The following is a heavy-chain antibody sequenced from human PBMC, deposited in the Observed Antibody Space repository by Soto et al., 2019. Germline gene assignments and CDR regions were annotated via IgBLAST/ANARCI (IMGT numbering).Heavy chain of an antibody. CDR2: IYYSAST. Sequence: PSETLSLTWPVSDGSNSSSSYYGGWMRQPPGKGLEWIGSIYYSASTYYNPSLKSRVTMSVDTSKNQFSLKLSSVTAADTAVYYCARYLVGATTVTTDAFDIWGQGTMVTVSS. CDR3: ARYLVGATTVTTDAFDI. V-gene: IGHV4-39*01. J-gene: IGHJ3*02. D-gene: IGHD4-17*01. CDR1: DGSNSSSSYY.